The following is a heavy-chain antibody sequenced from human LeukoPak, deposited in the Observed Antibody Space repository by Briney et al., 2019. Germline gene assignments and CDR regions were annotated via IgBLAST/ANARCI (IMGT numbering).Heavy chain of an antibody. J-gene: IGHJ4*02. CDR3: ARDRRRGVSQTDY. CDR2: INPNSGGT. CDR1: GYTFTGYY. V-gene: IGHV1-2*02. Sequence: ASVKVSCKASGYTFTGYYMHWVRQAPGQGLEWMGWINPNSGGTNYAQKFQGRVTMTRDTSISTAYMELSRLRSDDTAVYYCARDRRRGVSQTDYWGQGTLVTVSS.